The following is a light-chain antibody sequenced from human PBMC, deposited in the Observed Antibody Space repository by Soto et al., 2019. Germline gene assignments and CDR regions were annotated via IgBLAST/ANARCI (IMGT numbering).Light chain of an antibody. Sequence: DIQMTQSPSALSASVGDRVSITCRASQSISSWLAWYQQKPVKAPKVLIFAASRLQSGVPSRFSGSGSGTDFTLTISSLQPEDFATYYCQQSYTRTFGQGTKVDIK. J-gene: IGKJ1*01. CDR3: QQSYTRT. CDR2: AAS. CDR1: QSISSW. V-gene: IGKV1-39*01.